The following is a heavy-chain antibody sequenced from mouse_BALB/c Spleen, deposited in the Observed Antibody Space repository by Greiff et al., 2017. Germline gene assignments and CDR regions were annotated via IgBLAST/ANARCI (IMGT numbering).Heavy chain of an antibody. Sequence: EVQGVESGGGLVKPGGSLKLSCAASGFTFSSYAMSWVRQSPEKRLEWVAEISSGGSYTYYPDTVTGRFTISRDNAKNTLYLEMSSLRSEDTAMYYCARWYYGSFDYWGQGTTLTVSS. D-gene: IGHD1-1*01. CDR2: ISSGGSYT. CDR1: GFTFSSYA. V-gene: IGHV5-9-4*01. J-gene: IGHJ2*01. CDR3: ARWYYGSFDY.